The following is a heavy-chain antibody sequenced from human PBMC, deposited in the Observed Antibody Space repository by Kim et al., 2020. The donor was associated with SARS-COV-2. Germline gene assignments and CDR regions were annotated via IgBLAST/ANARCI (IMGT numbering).Heavy chain of an antibody. CDR2: ISYDGSNK. V-gene: IGHV3-30*04. D-gene: IGHD3-10*01. CDR1: GFTFSSYA. CDR3: ARGLLWLDSMDV. Sequence: GGSLRLSCAASGFTFSSYAMHWVRQAPGKGLEWVAVISYDGSNKYYADSVKGRFTISRDNSKNTLYLQMYSLRAEDTAVYYCARGLLWLDSMDVWGQGTT. J-gene: IGHJ6*02.